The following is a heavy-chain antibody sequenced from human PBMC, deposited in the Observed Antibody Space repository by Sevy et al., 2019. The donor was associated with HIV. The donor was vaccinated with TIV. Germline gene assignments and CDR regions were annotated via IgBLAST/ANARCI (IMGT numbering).Heavy chain of an antibody. Sequence: GGSLRLSCAASGFTYSSNGMHWVRQAPGKGLEGGVVIWNDRRNKEYADSVKGRFTISRDNSKNTLYLQMNSLRAEDTAVYYCASLPNNYYDSGGYSGNDAFDIWGQGTMVTVSS. J-gene: IGHJ3*02. D-gene: IGHD3-22*01. V-gene: IGHV3-33*01. CDR3: ASLPNNYYDSGGYSGNDAFDI. CDR1: GFTYSSNG. CDR2: IWNDRRNK.